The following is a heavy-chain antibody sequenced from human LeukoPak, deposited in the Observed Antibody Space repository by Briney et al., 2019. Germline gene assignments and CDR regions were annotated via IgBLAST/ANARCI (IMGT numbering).Heavy chain of an antibody. Sequence: SEPLSLTCTVSGGSISSYYWSWIRQPAGKGLEWIGRIYTSGSTNYNPSLKSRVTMSVDTSKNQFSLKLSSVTAADTAVYYCAREYCSSTSCYTYYYYYMDVWGKGTTVTVSS. D-gene: IGHD2-2*02. J-gene: IGHJ6*03. CDR1: GGSISSYY. CDR2: IYTSGST. CDR3: AREYCSSTSCYTYYYYYMDV. V-gene: IGHV4-4*07.